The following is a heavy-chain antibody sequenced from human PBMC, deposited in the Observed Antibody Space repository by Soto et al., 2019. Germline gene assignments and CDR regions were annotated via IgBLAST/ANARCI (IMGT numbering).Heavy chain of an antibody. CDR2: ISSGSSDT. Sequence: TGGALRLSCEASGFTCSRVRMNWARHVPGKGLEWVASISSGSSDTWYADSVKGRFIISRDNAQNSLFLQMNTLRPEDTAMYYCARVAYWGPGTQVIV. J-gene: IGHJ4*02. CDR3: ARVAY. CDR1: GFTCSRVR. V-gene: IGHV3-21*01.